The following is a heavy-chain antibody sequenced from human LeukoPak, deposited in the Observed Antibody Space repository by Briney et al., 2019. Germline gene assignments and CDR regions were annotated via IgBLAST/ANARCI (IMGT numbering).Heavy chain of an antibody. V-gene: IGHV1-69*13. CDR2: IIPIFGTA. Sequence: GASVKVSCKTSGGTLSRYAISWVRQAPGQGLEWMGEIIPIFGTANYAQKFQGRVTITADESTSTAYMELSSLRSEDTAVYYCAAVFQGYYYYMDVWGKGTTVTVSS. CDR1: GGTLSRYA. CDR3: AAVFQGYYYYMDV. D-gene: IGHD6-19*01. J-gene: IGHJ6*03.